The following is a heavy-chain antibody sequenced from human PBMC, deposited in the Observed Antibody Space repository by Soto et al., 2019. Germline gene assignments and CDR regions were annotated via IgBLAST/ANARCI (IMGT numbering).Heavy chain of an antibody. CDR1: GFTFSSYA. CDR3: VRAPEGSGYYQMWGSFDY. CDR2: ISYDGSNK. D-gene: IGHD3-3*01. V-gene: IGHV3-30-3*01. J-gene: IGHJ4*02. Sequence: GGSLRLSCAASGFTFSSYAMHWVRQAPGKGLEWVAVISYDGSNKYYADSVKGRFTISRDNSKSTLYLQMNSLRAEDTAVYYCVRAPEGSGYYQMWGSFDYWGQGTLVTVSS.